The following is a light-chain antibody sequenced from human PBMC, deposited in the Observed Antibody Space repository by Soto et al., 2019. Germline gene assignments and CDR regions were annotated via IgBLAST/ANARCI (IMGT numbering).Light chain of an antibody. Sequence: EIVMTQSPATLSVSPGERATLSCRASQSVSSNLAWYQQKPGQAPSLLIYGASTMPTVIPARFSGSGSGTDFTPTISSLQSEDVAVYYCQQYNNWLSSFGGGTKVEIK. J-gene: IGKJ4*01. CDR2: GAS. V-gene: IGKV3-15*01. CDR3: QQYNNWLSS. CDR1: QSVSSN.